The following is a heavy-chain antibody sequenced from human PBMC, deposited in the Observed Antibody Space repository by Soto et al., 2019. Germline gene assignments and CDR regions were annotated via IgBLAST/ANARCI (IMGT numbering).Heavy chain of an antibody. CDR3: AKVREYQLLVNHHAMDV. D-gene: IGHD2-2*01. V-gene: IGHV3-30*18. J-gene: IGHJ6*02. CDR1: GFTFNIYG. CDR2: ISSDGSYE. Sequence: QVQLVESGGGVVQPGRSLRLSCAASGFTFNIYGVHWVRQAPGKGLGGGAVISSDGSYEHYADSVKGRFTISRDNSKNTLYLQMNSLRAEDTAVYYCAKVREYQLLVNHHAMDVWGQGTTVTVSS.